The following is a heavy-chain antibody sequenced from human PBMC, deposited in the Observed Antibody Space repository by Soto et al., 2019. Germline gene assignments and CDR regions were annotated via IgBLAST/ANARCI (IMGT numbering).Heavy chain of an antibody. V-gene: IGHV1-69*01. Sequence: QVQLVQSGAELKKPGSSVKISCMASGGTFSSFAINWVRQAPGQGLEWMGGIIPFLGTTNFAEKFQGIVTIIAEEATNPTGMEVSSLRSEDAAVYSCARERSSLPTDLSRHLDRGDAVAILGQGTMITVSS. CDR3: ARERSSLPTDLSRHLDRGDAVAI. CDR2: IIPFLGTT. J-gene: IGHJ3*02. D-gene: IGHD3-3*02. CDR1: GGTFSSFA.